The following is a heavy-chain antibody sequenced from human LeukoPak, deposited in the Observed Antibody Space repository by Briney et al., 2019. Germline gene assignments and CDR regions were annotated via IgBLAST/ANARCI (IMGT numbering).Heavy chain of an antibody. CDR2: ISAYNGNT. D-gene: IGHD6-19*01. CDR3: ARDYQVLAVAGDY. CDR1: GYTFTSYG. Sequence: GASVKVSCKASGYTFTSYGISWVRQAPGQGLEWMGWISAYNGNTNYTQKLQGRVTMTTDTSTNTAYMERRGLRSDDTAVYYCARDYQVLAVAGDYWGQGTLVTVSS. V-gene: IGHV1-18*01. J-gene: IGHJ4*02.